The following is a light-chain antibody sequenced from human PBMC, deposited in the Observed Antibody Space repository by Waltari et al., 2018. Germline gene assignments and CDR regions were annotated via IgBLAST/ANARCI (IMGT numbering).Light chain of an antibody. CDR1: SPYIGGNH. CDR2: RNN. J-gene: IGLJ3*02. CDR3: AEWDDNLRLWV. Sequence: QSVLTQPPSASGAPGQRVTISCSGSSPYIGGNHVYWFHQLPGPAPQLLIYRNNRRPSGVPDRFSGSKSGTSASLAISGLRSEDETDYYCAEWDDNLRLWVFGGGTMLTVL. V-gene: IGLV1-47*01.